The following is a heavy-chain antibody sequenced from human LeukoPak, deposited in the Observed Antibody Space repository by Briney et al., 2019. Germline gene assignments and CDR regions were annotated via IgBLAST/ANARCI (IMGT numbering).Heavy chain of an antibody. CDR2: ISSDGTYQ. V-gene: IGHV3-30*04. CDR1: GFTLSDYA. J-gene: IGHJ4*02. D-gene: IGHD3-16*01. Sequence: GGSLRLSCAVSGFTLSDYAMHWVRQAPGKGLEWVAIISSDGTYQYYTDSVRGRFTFSTDNSKTTLFLQMTSLREEDTAVYYCARAFSRRGPDIWGRYFDSWGQGSLVTVSS. CDR3: ARAFSRRGPDIWGRYFDS.